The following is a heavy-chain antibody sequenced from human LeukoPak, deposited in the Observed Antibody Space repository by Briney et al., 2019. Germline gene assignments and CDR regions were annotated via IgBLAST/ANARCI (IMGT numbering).Heavy chain of an antibody. J-gene: IGHJ4*02. V-gene: IGHV1-46*01. CDR2: INPSGGST. CDR3: ARGDQGGSYGY. D-gene: IGHD1-26*01. Sequence: MGIINPSGGSTSYAQKFQGRVTMTRDTSTSTVYMELSSLRSEDTAVYYCARGDQGGSYGYWGQGTLVTVSS.